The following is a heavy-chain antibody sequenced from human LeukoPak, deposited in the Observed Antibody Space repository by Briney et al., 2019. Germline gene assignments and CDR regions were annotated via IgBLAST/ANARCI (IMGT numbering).Heavy chain of an antibody. D-gene: IGHD3-22*01. V-gene: IGHV4-34*01. J-gene: IGHJ4*02. CDR1: VGSFSGYY. Sequence: SETLSLTCAVYVGSFSGYYWSWIRQPPGKGLEGSGEINHSGSTNYNPSLKSRVTISVNTSKNQFSLKLSPVTAADTAVYYCARGRGYYDRSGYYHYYFDYWGQGTLVTVSS. CDR3: ARGRGYYDRSGYYHYYFDY. CDR2: INHSGST.